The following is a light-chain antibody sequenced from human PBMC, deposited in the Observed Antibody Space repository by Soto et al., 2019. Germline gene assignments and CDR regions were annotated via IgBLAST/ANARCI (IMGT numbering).Light chain of an antibody. V-gene: IGKV3-20*01. CDR1: QSLDGNL. CDR2: SAT. J-gene: IGKJ5*01. Sequence: EIVLTQSPGTLSLSPGERVTLSCRASQSLDGNLVAWYQQTPGQATRFLIYSATNSAAVLPDSFSGGGCATDIALTINRLAQEDVADYYSQQYGSSPITFGQGTKLEVK. CDR3: QQYGSSPIT.